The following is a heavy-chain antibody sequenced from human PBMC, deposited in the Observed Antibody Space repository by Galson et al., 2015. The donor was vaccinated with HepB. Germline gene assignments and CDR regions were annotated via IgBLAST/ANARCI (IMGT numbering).Heavy chain of an antibody. D-gene: IGHD5-24*01. Sequence: SLRLSCAASGFTFSSYAMSWVRQAPGKGLEWVSVISGSGSSIFYADSVKGRFTISRDNSKNTLYVQMNSLRAEDTAVYYCAKEGGWDGYNFIAYWGQGTLVTASS. V-gene: IGHV3-23*01. CDR2: ISGSGSSI. CDR1: GFTFSSYA. J-gene: IGHJ4*02. CDR3: AKEGGWDGYNFIAY.